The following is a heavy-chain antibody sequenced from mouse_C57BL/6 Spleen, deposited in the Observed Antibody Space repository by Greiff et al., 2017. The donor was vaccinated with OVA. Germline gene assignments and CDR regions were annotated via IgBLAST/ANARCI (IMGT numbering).Heavy chain of an antibody. J-gene: IGHJ2*01. V-gene: IGHV3-6*01. CDR1: GYSITSGYY. D-gene: IGHD2-5*01. CDR2: ISYDGSN. Sequence: VQLQQSGPGLVKPSQSLSLTCSVTGYSITSGYYWNWIRQFPGNKLEWMGYISYDGSNNYNPSLKNRISITRDTSKNQFFLKLNSVTTEDTATYYCARDYYSTYGYFDYWGQGTTLTVSS. CDR3: ARDYYSTYGYFDY.